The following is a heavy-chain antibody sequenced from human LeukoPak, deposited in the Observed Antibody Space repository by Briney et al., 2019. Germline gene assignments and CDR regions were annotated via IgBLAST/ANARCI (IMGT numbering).Heavy chain of an antibody. J-gene: IGHJ4*02. Sequence: SQTLSLTCAISGDSVSSNSAAWNWIRQSPSRGLEWLGRTYYRSKWYNDYAVSVKSRITINPDTSKNQFSLKLSSVTAADTAVYYCARYRWELLYSSYYFDYWGQGTLVTVSS. CDR2: TYYRSKWYN. D-gene: IGHD1-26*01. CDR1: GDSVSSNSAA. CDR3: ARYRWELLYSSYYFDY. V-gene: IGHV6-1*01.